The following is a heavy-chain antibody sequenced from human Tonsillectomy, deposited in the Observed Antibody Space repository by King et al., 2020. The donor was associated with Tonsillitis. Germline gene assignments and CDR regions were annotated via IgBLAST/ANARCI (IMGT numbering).Heavy chain of an antibody. J-gene: IGHJ6*03. V-gene: IGHV5-10-1*03. Sequence: QLVQSGAEVKKPGESLRISCKGSGYSFTSFWISWVRQIPGKGLEWMGRIDPSDSYTNYSPSFQGHVTISADESISTAYLQWSSLKASDTAMYFCARLSHRLELPEDDYYYYMDVWGKGTTVTVSS. D-gene: IGHD1-7*01. CDR3: ARLSHRLELPEDDYYYYMDV. CDR2: IDPSDSYT. CDR1: GYSFTSFW.